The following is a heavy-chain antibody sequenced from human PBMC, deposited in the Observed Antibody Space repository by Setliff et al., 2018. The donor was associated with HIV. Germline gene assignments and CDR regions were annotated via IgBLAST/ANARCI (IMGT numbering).Heavy chain of an antibody. CDR3: ARHSVEDYYDSSGSSFDI. Sequence: PGESLKISCKGSGYSFTSYWIGWVRQMPGKGLEWMGIIYPGDSDTRYSLSFQGQVTISADKSISTAYLHWSSLKASDTAMYYCARHSVEDYYDSSGSSFDIWGQGAMVTVSS. V-gene: IGHV5-51*01. CDR2: IYPGDSDT. J-gene: IGHJ3*02. CDR1: GYSFTSYW. D-gene: IGHD3-22*01.